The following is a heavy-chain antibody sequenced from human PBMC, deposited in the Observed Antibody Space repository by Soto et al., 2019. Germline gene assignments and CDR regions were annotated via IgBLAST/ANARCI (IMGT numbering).Heavy chain of an antibody. J-gene: IGHJ5*02. CDR1: GGSVSSGSYY. CDR2: IYYSGST. Sequence: SETLSLTCTVSGGSVSSGSYYWSWIRQPPGKGLEWIGYIYYSGSTNYNPSLKSRVTISVDTSKTQFSLKLSSVTAADTAVYYCARVYQLLSSAWLFDPWGQGTLVTVSS. V-gene: IGHV4-61*01. D-gene: IGHD2-2*01. CDR3: ARVYQLLSSAWLFDP.